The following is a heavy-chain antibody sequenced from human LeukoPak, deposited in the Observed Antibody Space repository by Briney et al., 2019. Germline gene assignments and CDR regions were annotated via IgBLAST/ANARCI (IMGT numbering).Heavy chain of an antibody. J-gene: IGHJ4*02. V-gene: IGHV3-30-3*01. Sequence: PGGSLRLSCVASGSSFSSYAMHWVRQAPGKGLEWVAVMAYDGTNEYYADSVKGRFTISRDKAKNTLFLQMNSLRPEDTALYYCAGLALVAVRDYWGQGTLVTVSS. CDR1: GSSFSSYA. CDR3: AGLALVAVRDY. CDR2: MAYDGTNE. D-gene: IGHD1-1*01.